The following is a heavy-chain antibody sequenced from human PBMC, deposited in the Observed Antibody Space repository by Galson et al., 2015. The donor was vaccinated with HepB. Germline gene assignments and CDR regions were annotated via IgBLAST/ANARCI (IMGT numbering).Heavy chain of an antibody. CDR2: IKSKTDGGTT. Sequence: SLRLSCAASGFTFSNAWMSWVRQAPGKGLEWVGRIKSKTDGGTTDYAAPVKGRFTISRDDSKNTLYLQMNSLKTEDTAVYYCTTEGGCSGGSCYFADAFDIWGQGTTVTVSS. CDR3: TTEGGCSGGSCYFADAFDI. J-gene: IGHJ3*02. CDR1: GFTFSNAW. V-gene: IGHV3-15*01. D-gene: IGHD2-15*01.